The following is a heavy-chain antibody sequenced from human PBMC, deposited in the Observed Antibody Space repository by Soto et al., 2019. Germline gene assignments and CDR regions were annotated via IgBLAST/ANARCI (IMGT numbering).Heavy chain of an antibody. CDR3: ARGRWQKYCANPYCFTFDS. V-gene: IGHV3-30*03. D-gene: IGHD2-21*01. J-gene: IGHJ4*02. Sequence: QVQLVESGGGVVQPGRSLRLSCTASGFSLSDYGMHWVRQAPGKGLEWVAFISFDGGDTYYADSLRGRFTVSRDNSKDTLYLQVNSLRDADTAVFYCARGRWQKYCANPYCFTFDSWGQGTLVTVSS. CDR1: GFSLSDYG. CDR2: ISFDGGDT.